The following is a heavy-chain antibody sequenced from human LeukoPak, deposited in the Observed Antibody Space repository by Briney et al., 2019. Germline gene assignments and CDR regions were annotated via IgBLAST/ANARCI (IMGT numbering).Heavy chain of an antibody. CDR3: ATVWDDSSGYYLDY. V-gene: IGHV1-18*01. Sequence: ASVKVSCKASGYTXTSYAISGVRQAPGQGPEWMGWINMYNGNTNYAQKFQGRVTMTEDTSTDTAYMELSSLRSGDTAVYYCATVWDDSSGYYLDYWGQGTLVTVSS. J-gene: IGHJ4*02. D-gene: IGHD3-22*01. CDR1: GYTXTSYA. CDR2: INMYNGNT.